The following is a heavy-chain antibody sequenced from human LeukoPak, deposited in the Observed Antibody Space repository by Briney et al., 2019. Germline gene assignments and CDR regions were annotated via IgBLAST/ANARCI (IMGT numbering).Heavy chain of an antibody. CDR3: AGRPDTAMVPIFDY. CDR2: INAGNGNT. V-gene: IGHV1-3*01. D-gene: IGHD5-18*01. J-gene: IGHJ4*02. CDR1: GYTFTSYA. Sequence: GASVKVSCKASGYTFTSYAMHWVRQAPGQRLEWMGWINAGNGNTKYSQKFQGRVTMTGDTSISTVYMELSRLSSDDTAVYFCAGRPDTAMVPIFDYWGQGTLVTISS.